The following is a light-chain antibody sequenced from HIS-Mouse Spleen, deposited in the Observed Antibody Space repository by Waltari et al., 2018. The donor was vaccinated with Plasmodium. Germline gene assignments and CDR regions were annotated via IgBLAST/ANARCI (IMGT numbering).Light chain of an antibody. J-gene: IGLJ1*01. Sequence: SALTQTPSVSVSPAQTASITCSADTSGDKYPCWYQQKPGQSPVLVIYQDSKRPSGIPERFSGSNSGNTATLTISGTQAMDEADYYCQAWDSSTDYVFGTGTKVTVL. CDR1: TSGDKY. CDR2: QDS. CDR3: QAWDSSTDYV. V-gene: IGLV3-1*01.